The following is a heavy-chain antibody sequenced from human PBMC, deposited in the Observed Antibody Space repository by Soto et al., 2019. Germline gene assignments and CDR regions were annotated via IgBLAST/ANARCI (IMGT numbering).Heavy chain of an antibody. V-gene: IGHV3-33*08. CDR3: ARDHSSSFPYYFDP. J-gene: IGHJ4*02. CDR1: GFTFSSNA. Sequence: GGSLRLSCAASGFTFSSNAMSGVRQAPGKGLEWVSVIWCSGSTKYYADSVKGRFTISRDNSKNTLYLQMNSLRAEDTAVYYCARDHSSSFPYYFDPWGQGTPVTVSS. D-gene: IGHD6-13*01. CDR2: IWCSGSTK.